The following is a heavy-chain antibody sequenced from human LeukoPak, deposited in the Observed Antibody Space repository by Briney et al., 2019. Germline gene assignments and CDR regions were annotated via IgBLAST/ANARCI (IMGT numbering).Heavy chain of an antibody. J-gene: IGHJ6*03. D-gene: IGHD3-3*02. CDR2: IKQDGSEK. Sequence: GGSLRLSCAASGFTFSSSWMSWVRQAPGKGLEWVANIKQDGSEKYYVDSVKGRFTISRDNAKNSLYLQMNSLRAEDTAVYYCAREGTFGVVINFWYYMDVWGKGTTVTVSS. CDR3: AREGTFGVVINFWYYMDV. CDR1: GFTFSSSW. V-gene: IGHV3-7*01.